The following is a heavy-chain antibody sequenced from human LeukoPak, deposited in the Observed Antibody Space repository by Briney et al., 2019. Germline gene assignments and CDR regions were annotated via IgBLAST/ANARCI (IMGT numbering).Heavy chain of an antibody. CDR1: GYTLTELS. J-gene: IGHJ3*02. D-gene: IGHD3-10*01. V-gene: IGHV1-24*01. CDR3: ATDSRGVGNAFDI. CDR2: FDPEDGET. Sequence: ASVKVSCKVSGYTLTELSMHLVRQAPGKGLEWMGGFDPEDGETIYAQKFQGRVTMTEDTSTDTAYMELSSPRSEDTAVYYCATDSRGVGNAFDIWGQGTMVTVSS.